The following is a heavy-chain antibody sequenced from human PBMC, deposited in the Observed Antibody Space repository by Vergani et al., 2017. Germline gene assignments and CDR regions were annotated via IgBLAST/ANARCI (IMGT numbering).Heavy chain of an antibody. CDR3: ARSQGDYWYFDL. D-gene: IGHD2-21*01. J-gene: IGHJ2*01. CDR2: IHNRGKT. Sequence: QVRLEESCPGLVKPSETPSLICSVSGYSIGSGFYWAWIRQSPGEGLQWLTSIHNRGKTYHNPSLKSRVSVSLDTSKNRFSLNLTSVTATDTAVYYCARSQGDYWYFDLWGPGSLVTVSS. V-gene: IGHV4-38-2*01. CDR1: GYSIGSGFY.